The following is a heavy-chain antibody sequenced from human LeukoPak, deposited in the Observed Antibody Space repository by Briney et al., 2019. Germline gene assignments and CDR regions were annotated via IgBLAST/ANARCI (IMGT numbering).Heavy chain of an antibody. Sequence: ASVKVSCKASGYTFTSYGISWVRQAPGQGLEWMGWISAYNGNTNYAQKLQGRVTMTTDTSTSTAYMELRSLRSDDTAVYYCARLGDGYNYESWVDYWGQGTLVTVSS. J-gene: IGHJ4*02. V-gene: IGHV1-18*01. CDR1: GYTFTSYG. D-gene: IGHD5-24*01. CDR2: ISAYNGNT. CDR3: ARLGDGYNYESWVDY.